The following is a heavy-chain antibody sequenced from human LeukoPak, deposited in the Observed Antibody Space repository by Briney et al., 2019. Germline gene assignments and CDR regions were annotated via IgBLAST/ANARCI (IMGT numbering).Heavy chain of an antibody. D-gene: IGHD6-19*01. V-gene: IGHV4-59*01. Sequence: SETLSLTCTVSGGSISSYYWSWIRQPPGKGLEWIGYIYYSGSTNYNPSLKSRVTISVDTSKNQFSLKLSSVTAADTAVYYCARSFIAVAGSFDYWGQGTLVTVSS. CDR3: ARSFIAVAGSFDY. CDR2: IYYSGST. J-gene: IGHJ4*02. CDR1: GGSISSYY.